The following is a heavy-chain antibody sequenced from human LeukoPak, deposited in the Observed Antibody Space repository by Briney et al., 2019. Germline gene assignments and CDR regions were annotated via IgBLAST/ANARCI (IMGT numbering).Heavy chain of an antibody. CDR3: ARRSTTDYYFDY. Sequence: SETLSLTRTVSGGSISSYYWSWIRQPPGKGLEWIGYIYYSGSTNYNPSLKSRVTISVDTSKNQFSLKLSSVTAADTAVYYCARRSTTDYYFDYWGQGTLVTVSS. CDR2: IYYSGST. V-gene: IGHV4-59*08. D-gene: IGHD1-1*01. J-gene: IGHJ4*02. CDR1: GGSISSYY.